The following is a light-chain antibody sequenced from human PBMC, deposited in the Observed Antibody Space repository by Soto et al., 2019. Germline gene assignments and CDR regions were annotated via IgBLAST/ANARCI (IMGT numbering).Light chain of an antibody. CDR1: SSNLGSNY. V-gene: IGLV1-47*01. J-gene: IGLJ3*02. CDR3: AAWDDSLSVLV. Sequence: QSVLTQPPSASGTPGQRVTISCSGSSSNLGSNYVYWYQQLPGTAPKLLIYRNDRRPSGVPDRFSGSKSGTSASLAISGLRSEDEADYYCAAWDDSLSVLVFGGGTKLTVL. CDR2: RND.